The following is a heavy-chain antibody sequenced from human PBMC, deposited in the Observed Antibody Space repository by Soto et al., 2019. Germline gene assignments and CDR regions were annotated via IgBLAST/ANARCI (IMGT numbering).Heavy chain of an antibody. CDR2: INHSGST. CDR3: ARTYDDSGPNSGGYGFDI. J-gene: IGHJ3*02. Sequence: PSETLSLTCAVYGGSFSGYYWTWIRQPPGTGLEWIGEINHSGSTNYNPSLKSRVTISVDTSKNQFSLKLTSVTAADTAVYYCARTYDDSGPNSGGYGFDIWGPGTMVT. D-gene: IGHD3-22*01. V-gene: IGHV4-34*01. CDR1: GGSFSGYY.